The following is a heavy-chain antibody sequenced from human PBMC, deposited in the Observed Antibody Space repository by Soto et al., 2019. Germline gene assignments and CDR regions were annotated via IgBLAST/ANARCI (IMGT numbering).Heavy chain of an antibody. V-gene: IGHV3-48*02. CDR2: ISSSSSTI. J-gene: IGHJ5*02. CDR1: GFTFSSYS. Sequence: VQLVESGGGLVQPGGSLRLSCAASGFTFSSYSMNWVRQAPGKGLEWVSYISSSSSTIYYADSVKGRFTISRDNAKNSLYLQMNSLRDEDTSVYYCAREQDEWGLTNWFDPWGQGTLVTVSS. D-gene: IGHD2-8*01. CDR3: AREQDEWGLTNWFDP.